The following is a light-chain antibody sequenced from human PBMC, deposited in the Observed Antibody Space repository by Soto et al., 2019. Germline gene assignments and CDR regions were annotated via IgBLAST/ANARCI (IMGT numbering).Light chain of an antibody. J-gene: IGLJ2*01. CDR2: EVS. Sequence: QSALTQPASVSGSPGQSITISCTGTSSDVGGYNYVSWYQQHPGKAPKLMISEVSNRPSGVSNRFSGSKYGNTASLTISGRQAEDEADYYCSSYTPTRTLVFGGGTKLTVL. CDR3: SSYTPTRTLV. CDR1: SSDVGGYNY. V-gene: IGLV2-14*01.